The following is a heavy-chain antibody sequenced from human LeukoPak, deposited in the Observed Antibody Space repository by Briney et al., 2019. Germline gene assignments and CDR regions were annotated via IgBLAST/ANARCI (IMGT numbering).Heavy chain of an antibody. V-gene: IGHV6-1*01. J-gene: IGHJ4*02. CDR2: TYYRSKWYD. CDR3: TREAAGMIS. CDR1: GDSVSSNSVA. Sequence: SQTLSLTCAISGDSVSSNSVAWNWIRQSPSRGLEWLGRTYYRSKWYDDYAVSLKSRISINPDTSKNQFSLHVNSVTPDDSAVYYCTREAAGMISWGQGTLVTVSS. D-gene: IGHD6-13*01.